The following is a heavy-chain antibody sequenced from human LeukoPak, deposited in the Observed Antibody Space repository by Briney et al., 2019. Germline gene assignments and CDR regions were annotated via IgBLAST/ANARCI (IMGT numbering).Heavy chain of an antibody. CDR1: GYTFTSYG. CDR3: ARDSLGGDIVVVPAAIFPWESWMGVSGFDP. D-gene: IGHD2-2*01. Sequence: ASVKVSCTASGYTFTSYGISWVRQAPGKGLEWVGWISANSGNTNYAQKLKGRVTITTDTSTSTAYMELRSLRSDDTAVYYCARDSLGGDIVVVPAAIFPWESWMGVSGFDPWGQGTLVTVSS. V-gene: IGHV1-18*01. CDR2: ISANSGNT. J-gene: IGHJ5*02.